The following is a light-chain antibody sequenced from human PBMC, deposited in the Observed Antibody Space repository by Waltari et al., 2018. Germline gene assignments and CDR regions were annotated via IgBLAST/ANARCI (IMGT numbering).Light chain of an antibody. CDR1: PTINTY. CDR3: QQSYSSPRS. V-gene: IGKV1-39*01. Sequence: DILVTQSPSSLSASVGDRVTITCRASPTINTYINWFQQKPGKAPKLLIYGASTLQSGVPSRFSGSGLGTVFTLTINNLQPEDVATYHCQQSYSSPRSFGQGTKLEI. CDR2: GAS. J-gene: IGKJ2*03.